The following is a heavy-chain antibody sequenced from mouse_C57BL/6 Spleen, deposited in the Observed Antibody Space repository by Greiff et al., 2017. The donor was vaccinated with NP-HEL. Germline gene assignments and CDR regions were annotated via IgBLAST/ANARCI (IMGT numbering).Heavy chain of an antibody. D-gene: IGHD2-3*01. J-gene: IGHJ4*01. Sequence: VQLQQSGAELVRPGASVTLSCKASGYTFTDYEMHWVKQTPVHGLEWIGAIDPETGGTAYNQKFKGKAILTADKSSSTAYMELRSLTSEDSAVYYCTSKMMVRRAMDYWGQGTSVTVSS. CDR2: IDPETGGT. V-gene: IGHV1-15*01. CDR1: GYTFTDYE. CDR3: TSKMMVRRAMDY.